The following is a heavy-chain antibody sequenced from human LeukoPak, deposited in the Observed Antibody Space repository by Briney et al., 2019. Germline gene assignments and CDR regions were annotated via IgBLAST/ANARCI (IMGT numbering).Heavy chain of an antibody. CDR3: ASTGASGYSSSWYVNYYYYYMDV. CDR2: IYYSGST. Sequence: SETLSLTCAVYGGSFSGYYWGWIRQPPGRGLEWIGSIYYSGSTYYNPSLKSRVTISVDTSKNQFSLKLSSVTAADTAVYYCASTGASGYSSSWYVNYYYYYMDVWGKGTTVTVSS. J-gene: IGHJ6*03. D-gene: IGHD6-13*01. V-gene: IGHV4-34*01. CDR1: GGSFSGYY.